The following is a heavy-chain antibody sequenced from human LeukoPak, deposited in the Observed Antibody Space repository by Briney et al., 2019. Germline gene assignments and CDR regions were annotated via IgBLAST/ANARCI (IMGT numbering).Heavy chain of an antibody. J-gene: IGHJ4*02. CDR1: GGSFSGYY. V-gene: IGHV4-34*01. Sequence: PAETLSLTCAVYGGSFSGYYWSWIRQPPGKGLEWIGEINHSGSTNYNPPLKSRVTISVDTSKNQFSLKLSSVTAADTAVYYCARVGSSGFFSDYWGQGTLVTVSS. CDR3: ARVGSSGFFSDY. CDR2: INHSGST. D-gene: IGHD3-22*01.